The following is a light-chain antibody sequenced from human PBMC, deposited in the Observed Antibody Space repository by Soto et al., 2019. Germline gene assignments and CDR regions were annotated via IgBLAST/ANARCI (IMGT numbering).Light chain of an antibody. CDR2: EVS. CDR3: SSYAGSYRGV. V-gene: IGLV2-8*01. Sequence: QSALTQPPSASGSPGQSVTISCTGTSSDVGSYNYVSWYQQHPGKAPKLMIYEVSKRPSGVPNRFSGSKSGNTASLTVSGLQAEDEADYYCSSYAGSYRGVFGTGTKLTV. CDR1: SSDVGSYNY. J-gene: IGLJ1*01.